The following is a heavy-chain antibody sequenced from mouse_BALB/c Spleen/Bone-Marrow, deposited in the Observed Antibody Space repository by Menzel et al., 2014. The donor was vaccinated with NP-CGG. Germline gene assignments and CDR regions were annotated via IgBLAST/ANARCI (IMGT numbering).Heavy chain of an antibody. CDR1: GYSITSGHY. CDR3: GRDRGNYYGTSYIAC. CDR2: INYDGTN. D-gene: IGHD1-1*01. J-gene: IGHJ3*01. Sequence: VQLKQSGPGLVKPYQSLSLTCSVTGYSITSGHYWNWIRQFPGNKLEWMGYINYDGTNNYNPSLRNRISITRDTSKNQFFLKLNSVTTEDTATYFCGRDRGNYYGTSYIACWPQGTLVTVSA. V-gene: IGHV3-6*02.